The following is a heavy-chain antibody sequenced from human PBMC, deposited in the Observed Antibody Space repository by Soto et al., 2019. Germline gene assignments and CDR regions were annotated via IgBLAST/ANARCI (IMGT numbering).Heavy chain of an antibody. CDR2: VYYGGST. V-gene: IGHV4-39*01. D-gene: IGHD1-20*01. CDR3: AGFFFQEEDGIRVVRSVSAFLLNRSSDL. Sequence: GKGMEWIGNVYYGGSTYYTPSLKSRVTISVETSKSQFSLKLISVTAADTAVDYCAGFFFQEEDGIRVVRSVSAFLLNRSSDL. J-gene: IGHJ2*01.